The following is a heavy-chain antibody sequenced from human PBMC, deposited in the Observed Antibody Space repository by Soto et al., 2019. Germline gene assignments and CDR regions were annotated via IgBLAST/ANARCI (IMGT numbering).Heavy chain of an antibody. CDR2: ISFDGGDE. J-gene: IGHJ4*02. D-gene: IGHD2-21*02. CDR1: GFDFSSHA. CDR3: VIFCGGDCYNH. Sequence: QVQLVESGGGVGQPGRSLRLSCAASGFDFSSHAMHWVRQPPGKGPEWVATISFDGGDEFYAASVKGRFTITRDNSKSTLFLQMNSLTSEDTATYYCVIFCGGDCYNHWGQGTLVAVSS. V-gene: IGHV3-30-3*01.